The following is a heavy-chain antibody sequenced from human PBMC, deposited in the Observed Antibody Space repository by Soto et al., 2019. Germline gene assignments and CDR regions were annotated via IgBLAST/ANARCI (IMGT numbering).Heavy chain of an antibody. CDR1: GFTFSSYW. CDR2: INNDGSST. D-gene: IGHD4-17*01. V-gene: IGHV3-74*01. Sequence: GGSLRLSCAASGFTFSSYWMHWVRQAPGKGLVWVSRINNDGSSTSYADSVKGRFTISRDNAKNTLYLQMNSLRAEDTAVYYCAKRTVGWYFDLWGRGTLVTVSS. CDR3: AKRTVGWYFDL. J-gene: IGHJ2*01.